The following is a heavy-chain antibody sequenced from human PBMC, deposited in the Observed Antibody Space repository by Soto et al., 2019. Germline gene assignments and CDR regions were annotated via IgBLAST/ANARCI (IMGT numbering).Heavy chain of an antibody. J-gene: IGHJ3*02. V-gene: IGHV4-34*02. CDR1: GASLSGYD. Sequence: VQLQQWGAGLLKPSETLSLTCAVYGASLSGYDWSWVRQPPGKGLQWIGEISQSGSTNYDPSLKSRVTFSMDTSKNQFSLRLRSVTAADTATYFCARDPNANAFDIWGRGTMVTVSS. CDR2: ISQSGST. CDR3: ARDPNANAFDI.